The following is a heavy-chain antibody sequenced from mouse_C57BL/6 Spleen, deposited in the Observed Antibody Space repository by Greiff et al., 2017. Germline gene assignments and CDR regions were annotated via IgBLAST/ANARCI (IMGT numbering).Heavy chain of an antibody. Sequence: DVKLQESGGGLVQPGGSMKLSCVASGFTFSNYWMNWVRQSPEKGLEWVAQIRLKSDNYATHYAESVKGRFTISRDDSKSSVYLQMNNLRAEDTGIYYCTRVYYAMDYWGQGTSVTVSS. CDR3: TRVYYAMDY. CDR1: GFTFSNYW. CDR2: IRLKSDNYAT. J-gene: IGHJ4*01. V-gene: IGHV6-3*01.